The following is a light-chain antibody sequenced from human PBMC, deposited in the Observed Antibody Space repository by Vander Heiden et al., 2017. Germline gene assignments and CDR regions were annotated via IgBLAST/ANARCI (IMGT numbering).Light chain of an antibody. Sequence: QSVLTQPPSVSGAPGQRVTISRTGSSSNIGAGYDVPWYHQLPGTAPKLLIYGDSNRPSGVPDRFSGSKSGTSASLAITGLQAEDEADYYCQSYDTSLSGWVFGGGTKLTVL. V-gene: IGLV1-40*01. J-gene: IGLJ3*02. CDR1: SSNIGAGYD. CDR2: GDS. CDR3: QSYDTSLSGWV.